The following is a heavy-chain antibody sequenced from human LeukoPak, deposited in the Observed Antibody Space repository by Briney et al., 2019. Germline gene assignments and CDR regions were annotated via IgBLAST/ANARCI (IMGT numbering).Heavy chain of an antibody. D-gene: IGHD6-13*01. Sequence: SETLSLTCTVSGGSISSYYWSWIRQPPGKGLEWIGYISYSGSTNYNPSLKSRPTIPVDTSKNQFSLKLSSVTAADTAVYYCARGKAGAAALFDYWGQGTLVTVSS. CDR3: ARGKAGAAALFDY. CDR2: ISYSGST. V-gene: IGHV4-59*01. CDR1: GGSISSYY. J-gene: IGHJ4*02.